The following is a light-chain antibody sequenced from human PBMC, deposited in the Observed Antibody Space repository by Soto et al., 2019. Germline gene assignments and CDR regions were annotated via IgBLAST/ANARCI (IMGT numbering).Light chain of an antibody. CDR1: LTIGDS. J-gene: IGKJ1*01. Sequence: GDRVTITFRASLTIGDSLSWFQQQVGKPPTLLIDGASALQSGVPARFSGSGSGTDFTLTSNNMQREDFATYYCQQTYNLPRTFGQGTKVDIK. CDR2: GAS. CDR3: QQTYNLPRT. V-gene: IGKV1-39*01.